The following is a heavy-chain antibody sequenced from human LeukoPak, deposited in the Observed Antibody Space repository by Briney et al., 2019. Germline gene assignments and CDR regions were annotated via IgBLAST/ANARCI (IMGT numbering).Heavy chain of an antibody. V-gene: IGHV3-30*03. CDR2: ISYDGSNK. CDR1: GFTFSSYG. J-gene: IGHJ4*02. CDR3: ARLSANDLGLYFPDYFDY. Sequence: GRSLRLSCAASGFTFSSYGMHWVRQAPGKGLEWVAVISYDGSNKYYADSVKGRFTISRDNSKNTLYLQMNSLRAEDTAVYFCARLSANDLGLYFPDYFDYWGQGTLVTVSS. D-gene: IGHD2-15*01.